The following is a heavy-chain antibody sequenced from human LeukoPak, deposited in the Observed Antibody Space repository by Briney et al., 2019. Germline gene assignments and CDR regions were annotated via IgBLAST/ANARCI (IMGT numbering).Heavy chain of an antibody. CDR2: INHSGST. J-gene: IGHJ4*02. CDR3: VHSSSFSMGVY. D-gene: IGHD2-2*01. V-gene: IGHV4-39*07. CDR1: GGSISSSSYY. Sequence: PSETLSLTCTVSGGSISSSSYYWIWIRQPPGKGLEWIGEINHSGSTNYNPSLKSRATISVDTSKKQFSLTLSSVTAADTAVYYCVHSSSFSMGVYWGQGTLVTVSS.